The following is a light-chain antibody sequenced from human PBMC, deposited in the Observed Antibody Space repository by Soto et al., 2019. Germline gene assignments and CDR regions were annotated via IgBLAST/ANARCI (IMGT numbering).Light chain of an antibody. J-gene: IGLJ1*01. V-gene: IGLV1-40*01. CDR3: XSYDSSLSAGV. Sequence: QSVLTQPPSVSGAPGQRVTISCTGSSSNIGAGYDVHWYQQLPGTAPKXXXXGNXXRXXXXXDRXXGSKSGTSASLAITGXXXXXXXXXYCXSYDSSLSAGVFGTGTKLTVL. CDR2: GNX. CDR1: SSNIGAGYD.